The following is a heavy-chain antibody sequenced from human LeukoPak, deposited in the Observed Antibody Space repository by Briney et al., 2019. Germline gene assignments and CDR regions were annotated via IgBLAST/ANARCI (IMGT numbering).Heavy chain of an antibody. J-gene: IGHJ5*02. CDR2: FYYDGST. Sequence: SETLSLTCTVSGGSITSSTYYWAWFRQPPGKGLEWIGSFYYDGSTYYSPSLKSRVTISGDTSKNHFSLKLRSVTAADTAIYYCARRSGDWEVNWFDPWGQGTLVTVSS. CDR3: ARRSGDWEVNWFDP. V-gene: IGHV4-39*02. CDR1: GGSITSSTYY. D-gene: IGHD2-21*02.